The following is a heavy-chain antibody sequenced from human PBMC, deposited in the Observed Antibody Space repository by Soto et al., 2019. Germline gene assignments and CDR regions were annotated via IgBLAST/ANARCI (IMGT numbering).Heavy chain of an antibody. V-gene: IGHV4-34*01. D-gene: IGHD6-19*01. CDR1: GGSFSPYF. CDR2: INHSGST. CDR3: ARLASGWQYYYFDF. J-gene: IGHJ2*01. Sequence: QVQLQQWGAGLLKPSETLSLTCAVYGGSFSPYFWSWIRQPPGKGLEWIGEINHSGSTNYNPSLTPRATLSVDTGTIQVSLKLTSVTAADTAVYCCARLASGWQYYYFDFWGRGTPVTVYS.